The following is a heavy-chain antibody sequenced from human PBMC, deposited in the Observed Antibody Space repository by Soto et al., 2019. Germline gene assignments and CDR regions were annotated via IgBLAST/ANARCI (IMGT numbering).Heavy chain of an antibody. Sequence: PGGSLRLSCAASGFTFSTYGVNWVRQAPGKGLEWVAIIWSDGNNKYYADSVKGRVTISRDNSKNTLYLQMNSLRAEDTAVYYCARSVRVPEYSNYVLSYYYGMDVWGQGTTVTVSS. CDR2: IWSDGNNK. CDR1: GFTFSTYG. D-gene: IGHD4-4*01. V-gene: IGHV3-33*01. CDR3: ARSVRVPEYSNYVLSYYYGMDV. J-gene: IGHJ6*02.